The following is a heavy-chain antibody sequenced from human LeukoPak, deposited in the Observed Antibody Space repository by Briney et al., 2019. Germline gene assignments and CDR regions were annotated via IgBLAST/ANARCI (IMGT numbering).Heavy chain of an antibody. Sequence: NSGGSLRLSCAASGLGFNNAWMSWVRQPPGKGLEWVGRIKSKTEGGTTDYAAPVKGRFTISRDASKPTLYLQMNSLKTEDTAVYYCTTDGWSIEHWGQGTLVTVSS. V-gene: IGHV3-15*01. CDR3: TTDGWSIEH. CDR2: IKSKTEGGTT. CDR1: GLGFNNAW. J-gene: IGHJ1*01. D-gene: IGHD6-19*01.